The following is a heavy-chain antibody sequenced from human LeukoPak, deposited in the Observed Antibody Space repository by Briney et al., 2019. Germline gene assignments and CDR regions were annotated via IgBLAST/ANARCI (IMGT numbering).Heavy chain of an antibody. CDR2: IYYSGST. J-gene: IGHJ3*02. V-gene: IGHV4-59*01. CDR3: ARGKGTKYYDFWSGPYAFDI. CDR1: GGSISSCY. D-gene: IGHD3-3*01. Sequence: PSETLSLTCTVSGGSISSCYWSWIRQPPGKGLEWIGYIYYSGSTNYNPSLKSRVTISVDTSKNQFSLKLSSVTAADTAVYYCARGKGTKYYDFWSGPYAFDIWGQGTMVTVSS.